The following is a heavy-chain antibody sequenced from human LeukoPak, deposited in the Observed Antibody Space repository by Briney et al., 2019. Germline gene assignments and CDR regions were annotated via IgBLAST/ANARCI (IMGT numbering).Heavy chain of an antibody. Sequence: SETLSLTCTVSGGSISSYYWSWIRQPPGKGLEWIGYIYYSGSTNYKPSLKRRVTISVDTSKNQFSLKLSSVTAADTAVYYCARETSQKGAHYMDVWGKGATVTISS. J-gene: IGHJ6*03. CDR3: ARETSQKGAHYMDV. CDR1: GGSISSYY. D-gene: IGHD3-16*01. V-gene: IGHV4-59*01. CDR2: IYYSGST.